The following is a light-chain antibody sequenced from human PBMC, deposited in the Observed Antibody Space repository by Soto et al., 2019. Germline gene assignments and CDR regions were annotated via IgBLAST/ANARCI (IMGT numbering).Light chain of an antibody. CDR1: QSVSSN. CDR3: QQYSTSPPT. J-gene: IGKJ4*01. V-gene: IGKV3-20*01. Sequence: ETVMTQSPATLSVSPGERATLSCRASQSVSSNLAWYQQKPGQAPRLLIYGASSRATGIPDRFSGSGSGTDFTLTISRLEPEEFAVYYCQQYSTSPPTVGGGTKVDIK. CDR2: GAS.